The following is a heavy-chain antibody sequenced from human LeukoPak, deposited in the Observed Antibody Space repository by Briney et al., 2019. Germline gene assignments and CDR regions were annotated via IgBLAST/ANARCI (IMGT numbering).Heavy chain of an antibody. CDR1: GFTFSSYG. Sequence: GGSLRLSCAASGFTFSSYGMHWVRQAPGKGLEWVAVISYDGSNKYYADSVKGRFTISRDNSKNTLYLQMNSLRAEDMAVYYCAKDDSSGFYYFDYWGQGTLVTVSS. V-gene: IGHV3-30*18. CDR3: AKDDSSGFYYFDY. CDR2: ISYDGSNK. D-gene: IGHD3-22*01. J-gene: IGHJ4*02.